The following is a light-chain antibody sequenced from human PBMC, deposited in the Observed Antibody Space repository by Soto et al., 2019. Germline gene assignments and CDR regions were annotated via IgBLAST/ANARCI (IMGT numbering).Light chain of an antibody. CDR3: HQYYNYPFT. J-gene: IGKJ3*01. CDR1: LGISSY. CDR2: AAS. Sequence: AIRMTQSPASFSASTGDSLTITCRASLGISSYLAWYQQKPGKAPKLLIYAASTLQSGVPSRFSGSGSGTDFTLTISCLQSEDFATYYCHQYYNYPFTFGPGTKVDIK. V-gene: IGKV1-8*01.